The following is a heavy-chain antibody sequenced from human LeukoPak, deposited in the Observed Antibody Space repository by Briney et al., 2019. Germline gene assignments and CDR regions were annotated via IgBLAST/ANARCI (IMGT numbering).Heavy chain of an antibody. J-gene: IGHJ6*02. CDR2: IIPILGIA. Sequence: SVKVSCKASGGTFSSYAISWVRQAPGQGLEWMGRIIPILGIANYAQKFQGRVTITADKSTSTAYMELSSLRSEDTAVYYCARDEGGSSSWYPSADVYYYYGVDVWGQGTTVTVSS. V-gene: IGHV1-69*04. D-gene: IGHD6-13*01. CDR3: ARDEGGSSSWYPSADVYYYYGVDV. CDR1: GGTFSSYA.